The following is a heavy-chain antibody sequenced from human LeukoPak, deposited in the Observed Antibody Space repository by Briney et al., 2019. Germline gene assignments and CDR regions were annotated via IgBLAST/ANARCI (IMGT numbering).Heavy chain of an antibody. CDR2: ISSSSSSI. J-gene: IGHJ5*02. CDR3: ARGPSSSSWSRFDP. CDR1: GFTFSSYY. Sequence: PGGSLRLSCAASGFTFSSYYINWVRQAPGKGLEWVSSISSSSSSIYYADSVKGRFTTSRDNGKSSLFLEMNSLRDEDTAVYYCARGPSSSSWSRFDPWGQGTLVTVSS. V-gene: IGHV3-48*02. D-gene: IGHD6-13*01.